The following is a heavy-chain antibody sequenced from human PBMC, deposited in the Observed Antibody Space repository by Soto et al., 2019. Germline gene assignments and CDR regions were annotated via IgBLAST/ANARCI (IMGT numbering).Heavy chain of an antibody. V-gene: IGHV4-4*02. CDR3: ARNGDYGVKLGYYFXY. D-gene: IGHD4-17*01. CDR2: IYHSGST. J-gene: IGHJ4*02. CDR1: SGSISSSNW. Sequence: SETLSLTCAVSSGSISSSNWWSWVRQPPGKGLEWIGEIYHSGSTNYNPSLKSRVTISVDKSKNQFSLKLSSVTAADTAVYYCARNGDYGVKLGYYFXYWGQGTLVTVSS.